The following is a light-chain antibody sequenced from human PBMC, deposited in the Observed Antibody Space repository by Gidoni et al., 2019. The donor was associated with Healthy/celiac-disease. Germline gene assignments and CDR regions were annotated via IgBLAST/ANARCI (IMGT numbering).Light chain of an antibody. Sequence: VLTQSPGTLSLSPGERATLSCRASQSVSSSYLAWYQQKPGQAPRLLIYAASSRATGIPDRFSGSGSGTDFTLTISRLEPEDFAVYYCQQYGSSPIFGPGTKVDIK. CDR1: QSVSSSY. V-gene: IGKV3-20*01. J-gene: IGKJ3*01. CDR2: AAS. CDR3: QQYGSSPI.